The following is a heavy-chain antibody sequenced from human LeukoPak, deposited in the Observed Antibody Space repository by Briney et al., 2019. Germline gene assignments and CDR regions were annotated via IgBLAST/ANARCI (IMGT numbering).Heavy chain of an antibody. CDR3: ARDLVTVTKGFDI. V-gene: IGHV4-59*11. CDR1: DDSFSSHY. Sequence: SETQSLTCAVSDDSFSSHYWTWIRQPPGKGLEWIGYISYIGSTNYNPSLKSRVTISIDTSKNQFSLKLSSVTAADTAVYYCARDLVTVTKGFDIWGQGTMVSVSS. D-gene: IGHD4-17*01. J-gene: IGHJ3*02. CDR2: ISYIGST.